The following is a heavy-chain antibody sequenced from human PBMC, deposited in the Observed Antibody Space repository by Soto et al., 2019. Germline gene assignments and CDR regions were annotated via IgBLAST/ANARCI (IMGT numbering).Heavy chain of an antibody. V-gene: IGHV1-3*01. CDR1: GYTFTSYA. Sequence: ASVKVSCKASGYTFTSYAMHWVRQAPGQRLEWMGWINAGNGNTKYSQKFQGRVTMTEDTSTDTAYMELSSLRSEDTAVYYCATLRNYDFWSGSSYNWFDPWGQGTLVTVSS. CDR3: ATLRNYDFWSGSSYNWFDP. J-gene: IGHJ5*02. CDR2: INAGNGNT. D-gene: IGHD3-3*01.